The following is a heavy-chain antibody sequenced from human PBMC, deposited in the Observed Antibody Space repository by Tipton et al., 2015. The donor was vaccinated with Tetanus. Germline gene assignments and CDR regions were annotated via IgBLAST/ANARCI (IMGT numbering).Heavy chain of an antibody. Sequence: LRLSCAVYGGSFSGYCWSWIRQPPGKGLEWIGEINHSGSTNYNPSLKSRVTISVDTSKNQFSLKLSSVTAADTAVYYCARATYYDYVWGSRGFDPWGQGTLVTVSS. CDR3: ARATYYDYVWGSRGFDP. CDR1: GGSFSGYC. CDR2: INHSGST. D-gene: IGHD3-16*01. J-gene: IGHJ5*02. V-gene: IGHV4-34*01.